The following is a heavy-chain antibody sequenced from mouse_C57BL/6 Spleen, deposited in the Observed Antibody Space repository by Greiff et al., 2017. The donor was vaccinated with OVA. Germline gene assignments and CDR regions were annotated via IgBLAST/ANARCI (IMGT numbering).Heavy chain of an antibody. D-gene: IGHD2-4*01. Sequence: VQLQQPGAELVKPGASVKMSCKASGYTFTSYWITWVKQRPGQGLEWIGDIYPGSGSTNYNEKFKSKATLTVDTSSSTAYMQLSSLTSEDSAVYYCARFGDIYYDYRNAMDYWGQGTSVTVSS. CDR1: GYTFTSYW. CDR3: ARFGDIYYDYRNAMDY. J-gene: IGHJ4*01. V-gene: IGHV1-55*01. CDR2: IYPGSGST.